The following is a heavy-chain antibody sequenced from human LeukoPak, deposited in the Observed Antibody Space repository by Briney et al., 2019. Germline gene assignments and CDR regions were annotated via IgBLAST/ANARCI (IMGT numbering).Heavy chain of an antibody. CDR3: AKVKGVWGATPPFDY. V-gene: IGHV3-74*01. Sequence: PGGSLRLSCAASGFAFSTYWMHWVRQAPGRGLVWVSRIRTDGGSTYYADSVKGRFTVSRDNAKNTLYLQMNSLRVEDTAVYYCAKVKGVWGATPPFDYWGQGTLVTVSS. CDR1: GFAFSTYW. J-gene: IGHJ4*02. D-gene: IGHD1-26*01. CDR2: IRTDGGST.